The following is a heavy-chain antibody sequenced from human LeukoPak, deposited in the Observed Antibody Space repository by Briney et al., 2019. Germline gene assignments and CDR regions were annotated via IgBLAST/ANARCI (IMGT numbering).Heavy chain of an antibody. CDR1: GGSFSGYY. Sequence: SETLSLTCAVYGGSFSGYYWSWIRQPPGKGLEWIGEINHSGSTNYNPSLKSRVTISVDTSKNQFSLKLSSVTAADTAVYYCARTPYCGGDCYPSDAFDIWGQGTMVTVSS. CDR3: ARTPYCGGDCYPSDAFDI. CDR2: INHSGST. J-gene: IGHJ3*02. D-gene: IGHD2-21*02. V-gene: IGHV4-34*01.